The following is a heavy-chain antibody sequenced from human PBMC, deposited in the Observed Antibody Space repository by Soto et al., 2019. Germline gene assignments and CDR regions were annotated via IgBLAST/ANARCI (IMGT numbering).Heavy chain of an antibody. Sequence: PSETLSLTCTVSGGSISSYYWSWIRQPPGKGLEWIGYIYYSGSTNYNPSLKSRVTISVDTSKNQFSLKLSSVTAADTAVYYCASTYYDFWSGYSENNRFDPWGQGTLVTVSS. J-gene: IGHJ5*02. CDR2: IYYSGST. V-gene: IGHV4-59*01. CDR1: GGSISSYY. D-gene: IGHD3-3*01. CDR3: ASTYYDFWSGYSENNRFDP.